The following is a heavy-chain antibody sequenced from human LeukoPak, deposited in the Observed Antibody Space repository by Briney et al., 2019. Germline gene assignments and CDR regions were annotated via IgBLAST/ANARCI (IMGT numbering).Heavy chain of an antibody. CDR3: ATQPTRWGGYSYGTVDY. J-gene: IGHJ4*02. Sequence: SETLSLTCTVSGGSISSYYWSWIRQPPGKGLEWIGYIYYSGSTNYNPSLKSRVTISVDTSKNQFSLKLSSVTAADTAVYYCATQPTRWGGYSYGTVDYWGQGTLVTVSS. V-gene: IGHV4-59*01. D-gene: IGHD5-18*01. CDR1: GGSISSYY. CDR2: IYYSGST.